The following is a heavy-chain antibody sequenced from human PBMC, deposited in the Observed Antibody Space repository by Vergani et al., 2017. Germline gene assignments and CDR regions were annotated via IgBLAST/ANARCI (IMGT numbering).Heavy chain of an antibody. D-gene: IGHD5-12*01. CDR1: GFSLSRFW. CDR2: ISPDGSAT. V-gene: IGHV3-7*01. Sequence: EVQLVESGGGLVQPGGSLRLSCAASGFSLSRFWMSWVRQAPEKGLEWVAHISPDGSATSYVDSVKGRFTISRDNTKNSLYLQMNSLRAEDTAVYYCARDLRIVATIRNWFDPWGQGTLVTVSS. J-gene: IGHJ5*02. CDR3: ARDLRIVATIRNWFDP.